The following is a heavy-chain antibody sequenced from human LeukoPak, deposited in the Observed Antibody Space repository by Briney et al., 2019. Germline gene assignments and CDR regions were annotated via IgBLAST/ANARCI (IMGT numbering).Heavy chain of an antibody. J-gene: IGHJ6*02. Sequence: GGSLRLTCAASGFTFSSYGMHWVRQAPGKGLEWVAFIRYDGSNKYYADSVKGRFTISRDNAKNSLYLQMNSLRAEDTAVYYCARAKDYGTGNYYYYGMDVWGQGTTVTVSS. V-gene: IGHV3-30*02. D-gene: IGHD3-10*01. CDR3: ARAKDYGTGNYYYYGMDV. CDR1: GFTFSSYG. CDR2: IRYDGSNK.